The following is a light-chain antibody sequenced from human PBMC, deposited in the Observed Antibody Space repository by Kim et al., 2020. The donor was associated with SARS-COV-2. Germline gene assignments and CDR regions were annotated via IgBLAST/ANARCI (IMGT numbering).Light chain of an antibody. Sequence: VAVGQTDRITCQGDSLRSYYASWYQQRPGQAPMLVIYDKNNRPSEIADRFAGSSSGNTASLTITGAQAEDEADYYCGSRDTNHNVIFGGGTNLTVL. J-gene: IGLJ2*01. CDR3: GSRDTNHNVI. CDR2: DKN. V-gene: IGLV3-19*01. CDR1: SLRSYY.